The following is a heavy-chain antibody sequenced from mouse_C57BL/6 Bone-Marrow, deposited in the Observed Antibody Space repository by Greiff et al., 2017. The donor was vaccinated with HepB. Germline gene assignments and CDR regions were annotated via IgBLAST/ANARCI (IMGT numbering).Heavy chain of an antibody. Sequence: EVKLVESGPVLVKPGASVKMSCKASGYTFTDYYMNWAKQSHGKSLEWIGVINPYNGGTSYNQKFKGKATLTVDKSSSTAYMELNSLTSEDSAVYYCAREGITGGYWGQGTTLTVSS. CDR1: GYTFTDYY. CDR3: AREGITGGY. D-gene: IGHD2-4*01. CDR2: INPYNGGT. J-gene: IGHJ2*01. V-gene: IGHV1-19*01.